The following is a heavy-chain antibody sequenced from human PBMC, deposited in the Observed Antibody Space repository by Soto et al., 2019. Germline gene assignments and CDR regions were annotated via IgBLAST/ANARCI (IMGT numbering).Heavy chain of an antibody. CDR1: GFTFDDYA. Sequence: GGSLRLSCAASGFTFDDYAMHWVRQAPGKGLEWVSGISWNSGSIGYADSVKGRFTISRDNAKNSLYLQMNSLRAEDTALYYCAKDMRGSYGYYGMDVWGQGTTVTVSS. D-gene: IGHD1-26*01. CDR2: ISWNSGSI. V-gene: IGHV3-9*01. CDR3: AKDMRGSYGYYGMDV. J-gene: IGHJ6*02.